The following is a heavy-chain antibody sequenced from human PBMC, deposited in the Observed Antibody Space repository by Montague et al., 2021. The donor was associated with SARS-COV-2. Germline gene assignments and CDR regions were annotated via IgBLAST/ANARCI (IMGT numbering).Heavy chain of an antibody. CDR3: ASSYYYGSGTYVYNYYMDV. CDR2: ISYSGHT. V-gene: IGHV4-39*01. Sequence: SETLSLTCTVSGGSVSSSPYYWGWIRQPPGRGLEWVGSISYSGHTYSSPSLKSRLTISVDSSENQFSLRLSSVTAADTAVYYCASSYYYGSGTYVYNYYMDVWGKGTTVTVSS. D-gene: IGHD3-10*01. J-gene: IGHJ6*03. CDR1: GGSVSSSPYY.